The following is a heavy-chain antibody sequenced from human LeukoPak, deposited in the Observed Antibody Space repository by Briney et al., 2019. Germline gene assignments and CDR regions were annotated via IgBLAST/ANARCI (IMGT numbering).Heavy chain of an antibody. V-gene: IGHV1-69*06. CDR2: IIPIFGTA. D-gene: IGHD3-3*01. Sequence: ASVKVSCKASGYTFTSYYMHWVRQAPGQGPEWMGGIIPIFGTANYAQKFQGRVTITADKSTSTAYMELSSLRSEDTAVYYCARVCGAADAFDIWGQGTMVTVSS. J-gene: IGHJ3*02. CDR1: GYTFTSYY. CDR3: ARVCGAADAFDI.